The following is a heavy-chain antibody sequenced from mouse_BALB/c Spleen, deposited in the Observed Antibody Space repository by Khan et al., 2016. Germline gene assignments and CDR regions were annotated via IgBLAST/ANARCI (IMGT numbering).Heavy chain of an antibody. J-gene: IGHJ3*01. Sequence: QVQLKQSGAELVKPGASVKLSCKASGYTFTSYYMYWVKQRPGQGLEWIGEINPSNGGTNFNEKFKSRATLTVDKSSSTAYMQLSSLTSEDSAVYYCTRDGNYGDWFAYWGQGTLVTVSA. CDR1: GYTFTSYY. CDR3: TRDGNYGDWFAY. CDR2: INPSNGGT. D-gene: IGHD2-1*01. V-gene: IGHV1S81*02.